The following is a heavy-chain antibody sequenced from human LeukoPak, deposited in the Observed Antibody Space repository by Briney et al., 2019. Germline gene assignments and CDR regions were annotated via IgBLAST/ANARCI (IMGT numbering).Heavy chain of an antibody. D-gene: IGHD4-17*01. CDR3: ARAPDGDYDPVFDY. CDR1: GFTFSSYE. V-gene: IGHV3-48*03. CDR2: ISSSGSTI. Sequence: GGSLRLSCAASGFTFSSYEMNWVRQAPGKGLEWVSYISSSGSTIYYADSVKGRFTISRDNAKNSLYLQMNSLRAEDTAVYYCARAPDGDYDPVFDYWGQGTLVTVSS. J-gene: IGHJ4*02.